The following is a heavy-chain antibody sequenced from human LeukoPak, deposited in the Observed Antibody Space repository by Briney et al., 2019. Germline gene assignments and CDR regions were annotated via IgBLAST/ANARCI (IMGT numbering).Heavy chain of an antibody. J-gene: IGHJ6*03. D-gene: IGHD6-25*01. CDR3: AKGTGYSSAPPKFYSYMDV. Sequence: PGGSLRLSCVGSGFSFRSYAMNWARQAPGKGLEWVSVISGSGDTTYHADSVKGRLTTSRDNSKNTLYLEMNSLRTDDTAIYFCAKGTGYSSAPPKFYSYMDVWGKGTTVTVSS. CDR2: ISGSGDTT. CDR1: GFSFRSYA. V-gene: IGHV3-23*01.